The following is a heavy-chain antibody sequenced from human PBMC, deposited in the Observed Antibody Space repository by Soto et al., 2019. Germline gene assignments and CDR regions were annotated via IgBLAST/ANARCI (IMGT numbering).Heavy chain of an antibody. CDR2: ISYDGSNK. V-gene: IGHV3-30*18. D-gene: IGHD2-2*02. CDR1: GFTFSSYG. Sequence: LRLSCAASGFTFSSYGMHWVRQAPGKGLEWVAVISYDGSNKYYADSVKGRFTISRDNSKNTLYLQMNSLRAEDTAVYYCAKSNYPDIVVVPAAIHYYYYGMDVWGQGTTVTVSS. CDR3: AKSNYPDIVVVPAAIHYYYYGMDV. J-gene: IGHJ6*02.